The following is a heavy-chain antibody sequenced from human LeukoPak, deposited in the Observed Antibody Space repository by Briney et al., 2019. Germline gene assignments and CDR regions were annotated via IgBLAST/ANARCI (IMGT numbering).Heavy chain of an antibody. CDR1: GFTFSNYG. V-gene: IGHV3-30*03. D-gene: IGHD6-19*01. CDR3: ARDGVAVAATGDYFDY. Sequence: GRSLRLSCAASGFTFSNYGMHWVRQAPGKGLEWVALISYDGNNKYYSDSMKGRFTISRDNSKNTLYLQMNSLRAEDTAVYYCARDGVAVAATGDYFDYWGQGTLVTVSS. CDR2: ISYDGNNK. J-gene: IGHJ4*02.